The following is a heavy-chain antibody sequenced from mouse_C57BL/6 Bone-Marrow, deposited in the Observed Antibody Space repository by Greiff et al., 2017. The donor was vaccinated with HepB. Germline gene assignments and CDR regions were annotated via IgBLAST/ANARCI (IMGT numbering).Heavy chain of an antibody. CDR3: ARPNPCEGDWFAY. CDR1: GFTFSSYT. Sequence: EVHLVESGGGLVKPGGSLKLSCAASGFTFSSYTMSWVRQTPEKRLEWVATISGGGGNTYYPDSVKGRFTISRDNAKNTLYLQMSSLRSEDTALYYCARPNPCEGDWFAYWGQGTLVTVSA. V-gene: IGHV5-9*01. CDR2: ISGGGGNT. J-gene: IGHJ3*01.